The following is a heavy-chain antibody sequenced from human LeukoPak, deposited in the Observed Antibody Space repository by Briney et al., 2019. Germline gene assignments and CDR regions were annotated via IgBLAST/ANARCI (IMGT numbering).Heavy chain of an antibody. Sequence: ASVKVSCKASGFTFTSTAVQWVRQARGQRLEWIGWILVGSGNTNYAQMFQERVTLTWDVSTSTAYMVLSSLRSEDTAIYYCASDPPYTSSSAWWGQGTLVTVSS. CDR3: ASDPPYTSSSAW. D-gene: IGHD2-2*01. CDR2: ILVGSGNT. J-gene: IGHJ4*02. V-gene: IGHV1-58*01. CDR1: GFTFTSTA.